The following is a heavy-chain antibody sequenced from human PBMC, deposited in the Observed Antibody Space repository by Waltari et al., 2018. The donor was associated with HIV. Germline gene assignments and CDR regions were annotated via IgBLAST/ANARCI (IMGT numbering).Heavy chain of an antibody. J-gene: IGHJ3*01. D-gene: IGHD6-13*01. CDR1: GFRVSDYR. CDR2: IWYDGSKK. CDR3: ARVPFASSWSADSFDV. Sequence: VQLAESGGGVVQHGTARRLSCAAAGFRVSDYRMHWFGQAPGKGLQGVAVIWYDGSKKEYSDSVKGRFTISKDNSKNTLFLQMNSLRVDDTAVYFCARVPFASSWSADSFDVWGPGTRITVSS. V-gene: IGHV3-33*08.